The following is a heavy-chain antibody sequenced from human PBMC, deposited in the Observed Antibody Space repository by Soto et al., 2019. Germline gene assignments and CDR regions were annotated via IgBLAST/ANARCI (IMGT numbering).Heavy chain of an antibody. CDR1: GGSISSGGYS. V-gene: IGHV4-30-2*01. CDR3: ARNGAYCTNGVCYTFVDY. J-gene: IGHJ4*02. CDR2: IYHSGST. Sequence: QLQLQESGSGLVKPSQTLSLTCAVSGGSISSGGYSWSWIRQPPGKGLEWIGYIYHSGSTYYNPSLKSRVTVSVDRSKNQFSLKLSSVTAADTAVYYSARNGAYCTNGVCYTFVDYWGQGTLVTVSS. D-gene: IGHD2-8*01.